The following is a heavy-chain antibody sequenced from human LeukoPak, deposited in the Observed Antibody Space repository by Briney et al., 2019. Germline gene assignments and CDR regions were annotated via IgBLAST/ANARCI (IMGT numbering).Heavy chain of an antibody. D-gene: IGHD1-14*01. Sequence: HGESLKISCKGSGYIFTNYWIAWVRQTPGQGLEWMGIFYPGDSDTRYSPSFQGQVTISADKSFSTAYLQWSSLKASDTAIYYCARGMTSFDYWAQGTLVTVSS. J-gene: IGHJ4*02. V-gene: IGHV5-51*01. CDR3: ARGMTSFDY. CDR1: GYIFTNYW. CDR2: FYPGDSDT.